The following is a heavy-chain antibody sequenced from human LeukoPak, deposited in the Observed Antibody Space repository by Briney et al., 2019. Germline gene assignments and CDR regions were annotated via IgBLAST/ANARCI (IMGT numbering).Heavy chain of an antibody. CDR1: GFTVSRNY. D-gene: IGHD4-17*01. Sequence: GGSLRLSCAASGFTVSRNYMSWVHQAPGKGLEWVSVIYSVGRIYYADSVKGRFTVSRDKSKNTMYLQMNSLRADDTAVYYCARAHGDYFGRFDYWGQGTLVTVSS. CDR3: ARAHGDYFGRFDY. CDR2: IYSVGRI. J-gene: IGHJ4*02. V-gene: IGHV3-53*01.